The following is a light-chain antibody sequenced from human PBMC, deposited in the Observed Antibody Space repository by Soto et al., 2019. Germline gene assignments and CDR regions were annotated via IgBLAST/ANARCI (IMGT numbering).Light chain of an antibody. CDR3: AAWDDSMSVL. CDR1: SSNIGNYY. V-gene: IGLV1-47*01. CDR2: RNN. J-gene: IGLJ1*01. Sequence: QSVLTQAPSASGNPGRRVTISCSGSSSNIGNYYVHWYQQLPEAAPKLLIYRNNQRPSGVPDRFSGSKSGTSASLAISGLRSEDEADYYCAAWDDSMSVLFGTGTKVTVL.